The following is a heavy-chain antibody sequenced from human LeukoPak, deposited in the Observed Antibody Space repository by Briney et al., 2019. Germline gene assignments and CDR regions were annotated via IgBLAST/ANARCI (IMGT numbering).Heavy chain of an antibody. CDR1: GFSFRAYW. CDR2: INPAGSET. D-gene: IGHD2-15*01. V-gene: IGHV3-7*01. CDR3: ARFGYVAAVDV. Sequence: GGSLRLSCAASGFSFRAYWMTWVRQAPGTGLEWVANINPAGSETYYVDPVKGRFSISRDNAKNLVYLQMNSLRAEDTAVYHCARFGYVAAVDVWGQGTPVTVSS. J-gene: IGHJ4*02.